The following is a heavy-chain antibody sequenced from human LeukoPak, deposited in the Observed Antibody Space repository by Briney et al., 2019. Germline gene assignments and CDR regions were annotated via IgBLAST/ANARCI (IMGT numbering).Heavy chain of an antibody. CDR1: GYTFASYG. J-gene: IGHJ4*02. Sequence: GASVKVSCKASGYTFASYGISWVRQAPGQGLEWMGWISAYNGATNFARNLQGRVTMTTDTSTSTAYMELRSLRSDDTAVYYCARAGYNYGNPDDYWGQGTLVTVSS. V-gene: IGHV1-18*01. D-gene: IGHD5-18*01. CDR3: ARAGYNYGNPDDY. CDR2: ISAYNGAT.